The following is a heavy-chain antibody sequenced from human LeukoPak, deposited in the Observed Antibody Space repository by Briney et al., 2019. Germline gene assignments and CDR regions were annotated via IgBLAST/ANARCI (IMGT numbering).Heavy chain of an antibody. Sequence: ASVKASCKASGYTFTRYGISWVRQAPGQGLEWMGWISAYNGNTNYAQKLQGRVTMTTDTSTSTAYMELRSLRSDDTAVYYCARDRSRARRGVIQPLGYWGQGTLVTVSS. CDR2: ISAYNGNT. CDR3: ARDRSRARRGVIQPLGY. D-gene: IGHD3-10*01. V-gene: IGHV1-18*01. J-gene: IGHJ4*02. CDR1: GYTFTRYG.